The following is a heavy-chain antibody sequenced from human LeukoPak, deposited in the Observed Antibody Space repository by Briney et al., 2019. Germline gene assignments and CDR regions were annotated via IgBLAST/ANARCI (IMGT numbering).Heavy chain of an antibody. J-gene: IGHJ5*02. CDR3: ARAGGGRPLDP. Sequence: PSETLSLTCTVPDGSISGYYWSWIRQPPGKGLEYIGNIYYSGSPNYNPSLKSRVTISVDTSKNQFSLRLSSVTAADTAIYYCARAGGGRPLDPWGQGTLVTVSS. V-gene: IGHV4-59*01. CDR2: IYYSGSP. D-gene: IGHD6-6*01. CDR1: DGSISGYY.